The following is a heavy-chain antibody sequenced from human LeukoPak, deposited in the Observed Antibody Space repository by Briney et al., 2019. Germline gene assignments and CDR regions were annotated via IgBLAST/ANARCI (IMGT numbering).Heavy chain of an antibody. CDR1: GFAFSSYW. CDR2: INGDESEI. CDR3: ARDVY. Sequence: GGSLRLSCAASGFAFSSYWMSWVRQAPGKGLEWVSAINGDESEIYYVDSVKGRFAISRDNTKNSLYLQMNNLRAEDTAVFYCARDVYWGQGTLVTVSS. J-gene: IGHJ4*02. V-gene: IGHV3-7*04.